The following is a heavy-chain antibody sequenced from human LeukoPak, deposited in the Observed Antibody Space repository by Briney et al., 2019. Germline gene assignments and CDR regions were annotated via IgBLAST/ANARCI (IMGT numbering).Heavy chain of an antibody. CDR2: IHPNDGDT. J-gene: IGHJ4*02. V-gene: IGHV1-46*01. Sequence: ASVKVTCKASGYTFTNYYMHWVRQAPGQGLEWMGLIHPNDGDTKYTQEFQDRVTMTRDTSTSTVYMELSSLRSEDTAVYYCATYTQSGAQGVSDYWGQGTLVTVSS. CDR3: ATYTQSGAQGVSDY. D-gene: IGHD3-10*01. CDR1: GYTFTNYY.